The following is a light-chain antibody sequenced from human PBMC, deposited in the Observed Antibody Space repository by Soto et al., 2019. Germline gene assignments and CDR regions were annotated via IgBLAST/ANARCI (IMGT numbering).Light chain of an antibody. V-gene: IGLV1-44*01. CDR3: AAFDDSLNGWV. CDR2: GTD. Sequence: QSELTQPPSASGTPGQRVTISCSGSSSNIGGNPVVWYQQLPGTAPKLFIYGTDQRPSGVPDRFSGSKSGTAASLAISGLQSEDEADYYCAAFDDSLNGWVFGGGTKLTVL. CDR1: SSNIGGNP. J-gene: IGLJ3*02.